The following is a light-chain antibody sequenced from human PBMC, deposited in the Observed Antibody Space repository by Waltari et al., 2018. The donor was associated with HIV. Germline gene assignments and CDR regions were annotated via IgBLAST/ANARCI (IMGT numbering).Light chain of an antibody. Sequence: QSVLTQPPSASGTPGQRVTISCSGSSSNIGSNTVNWYQQLPGTAPKLPIYSNYPRPSVVPDRFSGSKSCTAPSLAISGLQSEDEADYYCATWDDSLNGRVFGGGTKLTVL. CDR1: SSNIGSNT. CDR3: ATWDDSLNGRV. CDR2: SNY. V-gene: IGLV1-44*01. J-gene: IGLJ3*02.